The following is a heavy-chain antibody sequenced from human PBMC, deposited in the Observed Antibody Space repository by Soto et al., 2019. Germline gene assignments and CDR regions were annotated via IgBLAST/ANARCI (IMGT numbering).Heavy chain of an antibody. CDR2: LNPNTGNS. J-gene: IGHJ4*02. D-gene: IGHD1-1*01. CDR1: GYTFTSYG. CDR3: ARLAETYGWNGCGAEKYYFDC. Sequence: VKGYWKAAGYTFTSYGSDWGRQDTEQGLEWMGWLNPNTGNSGYAQKFQGRITVTSDTSINTVHMELSSLKAEHTAVYDSARLAETYGWNGCGAEKYYFDCWGQGTMVAASS. V-gene: IGHV1-8*01.